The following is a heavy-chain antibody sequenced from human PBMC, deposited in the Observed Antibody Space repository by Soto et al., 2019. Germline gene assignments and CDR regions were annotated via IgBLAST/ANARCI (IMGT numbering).Heavy chain of an antibody. CDR2: VYPGDSDT. CDR1: EYTFTTYW. J-gene: IGHJ6*02. Sequence: PGESLKISCKGSEYTFTTYWIGWVRQMPGTGLERMGIVYPGDSDTRYGPSLHGQATISVDKSISTAYLQWSSLNASDTAIYYCARHCRGTAVAGRIYYGIDVWGQGTTVTVSS. D-gene: IGHD6-19*01. V-gene: IGHV5-51*01. CDR3: ARHCRGTAVAGRIYYGIDV.